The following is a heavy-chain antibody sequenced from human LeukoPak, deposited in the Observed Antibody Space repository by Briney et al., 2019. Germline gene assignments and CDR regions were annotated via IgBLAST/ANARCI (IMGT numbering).Heavy chain of an antibody. D-gene: IGHD1-26*01. CDR3: AREVGIRGHFDY. J-gene: IGHJ4*02. CDR2: INPSGGNT. V-gene: IGHV1-46*01. CDR1: GYIFTRFY. Sequence: ASVKVSCKASGYIFTRFYMHWERQAPGLWLELMGIINPSGGNTGYAQKFQGRVTMTRDTSTSTVYMELSSLRSEDTAVYYCAREVGIRGHFDYWGRGTPVTVSS.